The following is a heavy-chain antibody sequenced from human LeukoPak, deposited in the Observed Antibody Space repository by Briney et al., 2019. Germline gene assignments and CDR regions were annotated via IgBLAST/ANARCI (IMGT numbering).Heavy chain of an antibody. CDR3: ARMAMDPAMVTNFFDL. V-gene: IGHV1-46*01. CDR2: IHPSGGST. CDR1: GYTFTDYY. J-gene: IGHJ4*02. Sequence: ASVNVSCKASGYTFTDYYMYWVRQAPGQGLECMGVIHPSGGSTTCAQKFQGRVTLTKDTATSTVYIELSSLRSDDTAVYYCARMAMDPAMVTNFFDLWGQGTLLTVSA. D-gene: IGHD5-18*01.